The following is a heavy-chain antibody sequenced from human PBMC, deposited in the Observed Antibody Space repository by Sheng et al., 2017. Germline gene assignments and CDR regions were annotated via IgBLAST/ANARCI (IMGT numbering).Heavy chain of an antibody. D-gene: IGHD1-26*01. CDR2: INSDGSST. J-gene: IGHJ4*02. Sequence: EVQLVESGGDLVQPGGSLRLSCAASGFIFSNYWMHWVRQAPGKGLVWVSRINSDGSSTSYADYVKGRFTISRDNAKNTLYLQMNSLRAEDAALYYCSREGSYLDHWGQGTLVTVSS. CDR1: GFIFSNYW. CDR3: SREGSYLDH. V-gene: IGHV3-74*01.